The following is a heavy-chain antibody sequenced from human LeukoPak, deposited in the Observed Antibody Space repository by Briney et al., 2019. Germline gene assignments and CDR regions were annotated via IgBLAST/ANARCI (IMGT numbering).Heavy chain of an antibody. V-gene: IGHV4-38-2*02. CDR1: GYSISSGYY. CDR2: IYHTGNT. Sequence: SETLSLTCTVSGYSISSGYYWGWIRQPPGTGLEWIGIIYHTGNTYYNPSLKSRVTISVDTSKNQFSLRLSSVTAADTAVYYCARTHSGSMTPYFDYWGQGTLVTVSS. J-gene: IGHJ4*02. D-gene: IGHD3-10*01. CDR3: ARTHSGSMTPYFDY.